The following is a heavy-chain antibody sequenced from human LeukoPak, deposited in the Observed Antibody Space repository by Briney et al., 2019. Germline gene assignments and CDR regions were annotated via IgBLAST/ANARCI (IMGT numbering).Heavy chain of an antibody. Sequence: SETLSLTCTVSGGSISSSSYYWGWIRQPPGKGLEWIGSIYYSGSTYYNPSLKSRVTISVDTSKNQFSLKLSSVTAADTAVYYCARQDKYTSGWSGGVYWGQGSLVTVSS. CDR3: ARQDKYTSGWSGGVY. CDR2: IYYSGST. J-gene: IGHJ4*02. V-gene: IGHV4-39*01. CDR1: GGSISSSSYY. D-gene: IGHD6-19*01.